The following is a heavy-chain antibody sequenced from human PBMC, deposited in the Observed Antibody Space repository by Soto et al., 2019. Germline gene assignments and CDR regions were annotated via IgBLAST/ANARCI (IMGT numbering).Heavy chain of an antibody. CDR3: ACGYSSSWYPDY. Sequence: SVKISCKASGGTFSSYAISWVRQAPGQGLEWMGGIIPIFGTANYAQKFQGRVTITADESTSTAYMELSSLISEDTAVYYCACGYSSSWYPDYWGQGTLVTVSS. CDR2: IIPIFGTA. J-gene: IGHJ4*02. V-gene: IGHV1-69*13. D-gene: IGHD6-13*01. CDR1: GGTFSSYA.